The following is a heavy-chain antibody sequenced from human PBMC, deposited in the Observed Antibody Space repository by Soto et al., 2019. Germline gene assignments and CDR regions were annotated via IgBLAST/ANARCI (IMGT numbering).Heavy chain of an antibody. CDR2: IYWDDDK. J-gene: IGHJ6*01. Sequence: QITLKESGPTLVKPTQTLTLTCTFSGFSLSTSGVGVGWIRQPPGKALEWLALIYWDDDKRYSPSLKSSPTITQDPSTKQVVHTMTNMDPVDTAPYYCAHESVWGYRSSPPDYYYGMDVWGPGHPVNVSS. CDR1: GFSLSTSGVG. CDR3: AHESVWGYRSSPPDYYYGMDV. D-gene: IGHD6-6*01. V-gene: IGHV2-5*02.